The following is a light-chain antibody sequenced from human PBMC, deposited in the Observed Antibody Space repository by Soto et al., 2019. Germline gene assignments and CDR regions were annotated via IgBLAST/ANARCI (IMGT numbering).Light chain of an antibody. V-gene: IGLV2-14*03. Sequence: QSALTQPASVSGSPGQSITISCTGTSSDVGGYNFVSWYQHHPDKVPKLMIYDVITRPSGVSYRFSGSKSDNTASLTISGLQADDEADYYCSSYTSSSTPVVFGGGTKLTVL. CDR1: SSDVGGYNF. CDR2: DVI. CDR3: SSYTSSSTPVV. J-gene: IGLJ2*01.